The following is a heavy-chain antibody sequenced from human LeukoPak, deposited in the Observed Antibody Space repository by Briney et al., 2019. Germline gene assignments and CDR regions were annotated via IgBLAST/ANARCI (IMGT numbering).Heavy chain of an antibody. Sequence: GGSLRLSCEASGFTFSTYWMSWVRQAPGKGLEWVANINRDESQKYFVDSVKGRFAISRDNAKNSLFLQMNSLRAKDTAVYYCARDSDWSLDYWGRGTLVTVSS. CDR1: GFTFSTYW. D-gene: IGHD3-9*01. CDR2: INRDESQK. CDR3: ARDSDWSLDY. V-gene: IGHV3-7*01. J-gene: IGHJ4*02.